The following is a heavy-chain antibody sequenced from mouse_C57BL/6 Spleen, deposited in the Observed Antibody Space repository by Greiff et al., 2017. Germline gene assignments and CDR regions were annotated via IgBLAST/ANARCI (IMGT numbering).Heavy chain of an antibody. Sequence: EVMLVESEGGLVQPGRSLKLSCTASGFTFSDYYMAWVRQVPEKGLEWVANINYDGRSTYYLAALKSRFIISRDNAKNILYLQMSSLKSEDTATYYCAREDYSAMDYWGQGTSVTVSS. J-gene: IGHJ4*01. CDR3: AREDYSAMDY. CDR2: INYDGRST. CDR1: GFTFSDYY. V-gene: IGHV5-16*01.